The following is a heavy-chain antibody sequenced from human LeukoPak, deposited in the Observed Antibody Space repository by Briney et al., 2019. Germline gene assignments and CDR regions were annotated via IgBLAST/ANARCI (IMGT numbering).Heavy chain of an antibody. J-gene: IGHJ4*02. CDR2: VYYNGRT. Sequence: PSETLSLTCTVSVDSISSYYWSWIRQPPGKGLEWIGYVYYNGRTNYNPSLESRVTISLDTSKNHFPLKLSSVTAADTAVYYCASLKMDVAAARHFDYWGQGTLVTVSS. CDR1: VDSISSYY. D-gene: IGHD6-13*01. V-gene: IGHV4-59*08. CDR3: ASLKMDVAAARHFDY.